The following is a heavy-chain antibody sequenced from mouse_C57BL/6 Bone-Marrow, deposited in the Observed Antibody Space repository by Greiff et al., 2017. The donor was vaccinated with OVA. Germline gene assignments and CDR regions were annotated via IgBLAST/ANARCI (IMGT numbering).Heavy chain of an antibody. CDR1: GFNIKNTY. CDR3: AQIYYYGSSPFFDY. CDR2: IDPANGNT. V-gene: IGHV14-3*01. Sequence: EVQLQESVAELVRPGASVKLSCTASGFNIKNTYMHWVKQRPEQGLEWIGRIDPANGNTKYAPKFQGKATITADTTSNTAYLQLSSLTSEDTAIYYCAQIYYYGSSPFFDYWGQGTTLTVSS. J-gene: IGHJ2*01. D-gene: IGHD1-1*01.